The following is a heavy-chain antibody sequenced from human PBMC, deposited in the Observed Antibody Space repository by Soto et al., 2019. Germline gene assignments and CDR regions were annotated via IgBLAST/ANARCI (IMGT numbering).Heavy chain of an antibody. Sequence: QVQLVESGGGVVQPGRSLRLSCAASGFTFSSYAMHWVRQAPGKGLEWVAVISYDGSNKYYADSVKGRFTISRDNSKNTLYLQMNSLRAEDTAVYYCARADYGGNSLDYWCQGTLVTVSS. CDR2: ISYDGSNK. J-gene: IGHJ4*02. V-gene: IGHV3-30-3*01. CDR3: ARADYGGNSLDY. D-gene: IGHD4-17*01. CDR1: GFTFSSYA.